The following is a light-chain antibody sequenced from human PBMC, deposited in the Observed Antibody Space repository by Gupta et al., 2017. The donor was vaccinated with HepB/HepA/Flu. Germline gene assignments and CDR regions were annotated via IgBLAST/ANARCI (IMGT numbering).Light chain of an antibody. CDR3: QHRSTWPPDAT. J-gene: IGKJ5*01. CDR2: DAS. V-gene: IGKV3-11*01. Sequence: EIVLTQSPATLSLSPGERATLSCRASQSVSTHLAWYQQKPGQAPRLLIYDASNRATGIPARFSGSGSGTDFTLTISSLEPEDFAVYSCQHRSTWPPDATFGQGTRLGIK. CDR1: QSVSTH.